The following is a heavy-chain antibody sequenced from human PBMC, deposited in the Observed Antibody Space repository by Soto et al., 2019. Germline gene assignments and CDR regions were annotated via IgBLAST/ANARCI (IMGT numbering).Heavy chain of an antibody. CDR2: ISSSSGTI. J-gene: IGHJ4*02. CDR1: GFTLSTYS. D-gene: IGHD5-12*01. V-gene: IGHV3-48*02. CDR3: ARGYGYNYVVDY. Sequence: GGSLRLSCAASGFTLSTYSMNWVRQAPGKGLEWVSYISSSSGTIHNADSVKGRLTISRDNAKNSLYLQMNSLRDEDTAVYYCARGYGYNYVVDYRGQGTLVTVSS.